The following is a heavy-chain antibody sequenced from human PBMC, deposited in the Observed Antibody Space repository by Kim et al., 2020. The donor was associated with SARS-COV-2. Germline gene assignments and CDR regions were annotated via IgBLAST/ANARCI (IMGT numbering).Heavy chain of an antibody. Sequence: SETLSLTCTVSGGSISSGGYYWSWIRQHPGKGLEWIGYIYYSGSTYYNPSLKSRVTISVDTSKNQFSLKLSSVTAADTAVYYCARVWGRYCSGGSCYGPWFDPWGQGTLVTVSS. V-gene: IGHV4-31*03. CDR3: ARVWGRYCSGGSCYGPWFDP. CDR1: GGSISSGGYY. D-gene: IGHD2-15*01. J-gene: IGHJ5*02. CDR2: IYYSGST.